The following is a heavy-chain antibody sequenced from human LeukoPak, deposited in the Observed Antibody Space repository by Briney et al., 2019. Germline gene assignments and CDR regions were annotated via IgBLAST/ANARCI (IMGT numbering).Heavy chain of an antibody. J-gene: IGHJ6*03. Sequence: GGSLRLSCAASGFSFSAHTMNWVRQAPGKGLEWVSSISSSGTYIYYADSLQGRSTISRDNANNSLSLQMNSLRAEDTAVYYCTREGSYYDFWSGDYSAFYYYYYMDVWGKGTTVTVSS. CDR2: ISSSGTYI. CDR3: TREGSYYDFWSGDYSAFYYYYYMDV. V-gene: IGHV3-21*01. D-gene: IGHD3-3*01. CDR1: GFSFSAHT.